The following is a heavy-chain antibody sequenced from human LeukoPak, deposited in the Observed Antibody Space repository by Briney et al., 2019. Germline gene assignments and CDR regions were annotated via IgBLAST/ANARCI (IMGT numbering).Heavy chain of an antibody. D-gene: IGHD6-13*01. CDR3: ARGFRIAAAGTGPGNWFDP. V-gene: IGHV1-2*02. Sequence: GASVKVSCKASGYTFTGYYMHWVRQAPGQGLEWMGWINPNSGGTNYAQKFQGRVTMTRDTSISTAYMELSRLRSDDTAVYYCARGFRIAAAGTGPGNWFDPWGQGTLVTVSS. CDR1: GYTFTGYY. J-gene: IGHJ5*02. CDR2: INPNSGGT.